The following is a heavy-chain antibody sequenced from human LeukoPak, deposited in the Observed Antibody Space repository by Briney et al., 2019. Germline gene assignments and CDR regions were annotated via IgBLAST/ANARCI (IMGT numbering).Heavy chain of an antibody. Sequence: SETLSLTCTVSGGSISSGGYYWSWIRQHPGKGLEWIGYSYYSGGTYYNPSLKSRLTISVDTSKNQFSLELSSVTAADTAVYYCARGSTGYSSSWSYYYYYMDVWGKGTTVTVSS. V-gene: IGHV4-31*03. CDR1: GGSISSGGYY. CDR2: SYYSGGT. D-gene: IGHD6-13*01. CDR3: ARGSTGYSSSWSYYYYYMDV. J-gene: IGHJ6*03.